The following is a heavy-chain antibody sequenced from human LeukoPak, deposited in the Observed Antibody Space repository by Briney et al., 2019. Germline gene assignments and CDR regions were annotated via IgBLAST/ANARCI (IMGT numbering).Heavy chain of an antibody. CDR2: IYPGDSDT. Sequence: KVSCRASGYSFTSYWIGWVRQMPGKGLEWMGIIYPGDSDTRYSPPFQGQVTISADKSISTAYLQWSSLKASDTAMYYCARLKADGYNSITPFDYWGQGTLVTVSS. V-gene: IGHV5-51*01. CDR1: GYSFTSYW. J-gene: IGHJ4*02. CDR3: ARLKADGYNSITPFDY. D-gene: IGHD5-24*01.